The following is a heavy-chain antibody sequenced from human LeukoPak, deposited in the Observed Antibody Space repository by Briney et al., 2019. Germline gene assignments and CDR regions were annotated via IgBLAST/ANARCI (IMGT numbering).Heavy chain of an antibody. CDR2: IRSKAYGGTT. CDR3: TRESPLLGLRDY. D-gene: IGHD5-12*01. V-gene: IGHV3-49*03. CDR1: GFTFGDYA. Sequence: GGSLRLSCTASGFTFGDYAMSWFRQAPGKGLEWVGFIRSKAYGGTTEYAASVKGRFTISRDDSKSIAYLQMNSLKTEDAAVYYCTRESPLLGLRDYWGQGTLVTVSS. J-gene: IGHJ4*02.